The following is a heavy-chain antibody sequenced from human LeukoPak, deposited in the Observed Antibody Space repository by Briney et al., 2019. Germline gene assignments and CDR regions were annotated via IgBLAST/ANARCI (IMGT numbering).Heavy chain of an antibody. V-gene: IGHV1-46*01. CDR3: ARVTMIVVPTGWFDP. J-gene: IGHJ5*02. Sequence: ASVKVSCKASGYTFTSYYMHWVRQAPGQGLEWMGIINPSGGSTSYAQKLQGRVTMTTDTSTSTAYMELRSLRSDDTAVYYCARVTMIVVPTGWFDPWGQGTLVTVSS. D-gene: IGHD3-22*01. CDR1: GYTFTSYY. CDR2: INPSGGST.